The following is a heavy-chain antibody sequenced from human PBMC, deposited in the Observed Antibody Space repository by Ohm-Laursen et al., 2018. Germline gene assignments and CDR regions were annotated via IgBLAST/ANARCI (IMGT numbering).Heavy chain of an antibody. CDR3: ARDVIGLVVITHSPLDY. V-gene: IGHV1-69*05. CDR2: IIPIFGTA. J-gene: IGHJ4*02. Sequence: GASVKVSCNASGGTFSSYAISWVRQAPGQGLEWMGGIIPIFGTANYAQKFQGRVTMTRDTSTSTVYMELSSLRSDDTAVYYCARDVIGLVVITHSPLDYWGQGTLVTVSS. D-gene: IGHD3-22*01. CDR1: GGTFSSYA.